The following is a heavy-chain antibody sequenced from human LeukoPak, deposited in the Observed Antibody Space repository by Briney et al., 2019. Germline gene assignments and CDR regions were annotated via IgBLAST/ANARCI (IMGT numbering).Heavy chain of an antibody. Sequence: PGGSLRLSCAASGFSFSSYEMNWVRQAPGKGLEWVSYISTSGSTKHYADSVKGRVTISRDNSKNSLYLQMNSLRVEDTAVYYSAREGRKDAFDIWGQGTMVTVSS. CDR1: GFSFSSYE. CDR3: AREGRKDAFDI. J-gene: IGHJ3*02. CDR2: ISTSGSTK. V-gene: IGHV3-48*03.